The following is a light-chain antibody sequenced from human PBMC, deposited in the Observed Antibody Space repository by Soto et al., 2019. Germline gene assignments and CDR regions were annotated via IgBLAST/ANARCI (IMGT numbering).Light chain of an antibody. V-gene: IGKV3-15*01. J-gene: IGKJ1*01. CDR2: SAS. Sequence: DIVMTQSPATLSVSPREIATLSCRASQNISTNVAWYQQKPGQAPRLLLLSASSRLSDIPARFSGSGSGTEFTLTISGLQSEDVAVYYCHHFNTWPPKAFGQGTKVDIK. CDR1: QNISTN. CDR3: HHFNTWPPKA.